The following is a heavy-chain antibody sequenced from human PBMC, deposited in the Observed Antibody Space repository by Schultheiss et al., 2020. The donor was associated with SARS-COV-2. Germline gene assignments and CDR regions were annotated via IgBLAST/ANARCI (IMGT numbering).Heavy chain of an antibody. CDR2: IYYSGST. CDR1: GGSVSSGSDH. Sequence: SETLSLTCTVSGGSVSSGSDHWSWIRQPPGKGLEWIGYIYYSGSTNYNPSLKSRVTISVDTSKNQFSLKLSSVTAADTAVYYCARDTRAYCSGGSCNWFEPWGQGTLVTVSS. V-gene: IGHV4-61*01. CDR3: ARDTRAYCSGGSCNWFEP. D-gene: IGHD2-15*01. J-gene: IGHJ5*02.